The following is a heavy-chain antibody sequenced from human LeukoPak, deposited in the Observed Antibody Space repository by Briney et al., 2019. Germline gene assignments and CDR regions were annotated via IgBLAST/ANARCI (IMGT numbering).Heavy chain of an antibody. V-gene: IGHV3-21*01. CDR3: ARVAYYYESSGYGTFDF. J-gene: IGHJ4*02. CDR2: ISSSSSYI. D-gene: IGHD3-22*01. Sequence: PGGSLRLSCAVSGFTFSTYSMNWVRQAPGKGLEWVSSISSSSSYIFYADSVKGRFTISRDNAKNSLYLQMNSLRAEDSAVYYCARVAYYYESSGYGTFDFWGQGTLVTVSS. CDR1: GFTFSTYS.